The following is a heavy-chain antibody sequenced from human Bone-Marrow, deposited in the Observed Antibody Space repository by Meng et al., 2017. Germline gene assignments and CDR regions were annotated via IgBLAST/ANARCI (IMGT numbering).Heavy chain of an antibody. Sequence: SETLSLTCTVSGGSVSSGSYYWSWIRQPPGKGLEWIGEINHSGSTNYNPSLKSRVTISVDTSKNQFSLKLSSVTAADTAVYYCARGPPRYYYGSGSYYSAEYFQHWGQGTLVTVSS. J-gene: IGHJ1*01. V-gene: IGHV4-39*07. CDR2: INHSGST. CDR3: ARGPPRYYYGSGSYYSAEYFQH. D-gene: IGHD3-10*01. CDR1: GGSVSSGSYY.